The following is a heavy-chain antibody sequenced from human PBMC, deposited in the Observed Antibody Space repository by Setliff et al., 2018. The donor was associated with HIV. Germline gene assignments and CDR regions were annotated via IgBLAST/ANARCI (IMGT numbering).Heavy chain of an antibody. D-gene: IGHD6-6*01. CDR2: INNDTTTT. CDR3: AMFSSSSG. CDR1: GFTFSRYW. J-gene: IGHJ4*02. V-gene: IGHV3-74*01. Sequence: GESLKISCAASGFTFSRYWMHWVRQAPGQGLVWVSGINNDTTTTTYADSVKGRFSISRDNAKNTLYLQMSGLRGEDTAVYYCAMFSSSSGWGQGTQVTVSS.